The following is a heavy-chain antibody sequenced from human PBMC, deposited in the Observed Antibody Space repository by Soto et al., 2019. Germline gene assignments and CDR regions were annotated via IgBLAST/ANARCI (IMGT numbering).Heavy chain of an antibody. J-gene: IGHJ4*02. CDR2: IYYSGST. CDR1: GGSISSYY. CDR3: ARLGGYYHAFDY. Sequence: SETPSLTCTVSGGSISSYYWSWIRQPPGKGLEWIGYIYYSGSTSYNPSLKSRVTISVDTSKNQFSLKLSSVTAADTAVYYCARLGGYYHAFDYPGQGTLDIVSS. V-gene: IGHV4-59*08. D-gene: IGHD3-22*01.